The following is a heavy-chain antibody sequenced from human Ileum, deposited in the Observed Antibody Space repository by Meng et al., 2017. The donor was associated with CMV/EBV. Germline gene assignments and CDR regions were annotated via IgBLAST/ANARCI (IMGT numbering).Heavy chain of an antibody. D-gene: IGHD2/OR15-2a*01. CDR1: GFTFSSYA. J-gene: IGHJ5*02. CDR2: ISGSGGST. V-gene: IGHV3-23*01. CDR3: AKDLGAFSMIPNWFDP. Sequence: GGSLRLSCAASGFTFSSYAMSWVRQAPGKGLEWVSAISGSGGSTYYADSVKGRFTISRDNSKNTLYLQMNSLRAEDTAVYYCAKDLGAFSMIPNWFDPWGQGTLVTVSS.